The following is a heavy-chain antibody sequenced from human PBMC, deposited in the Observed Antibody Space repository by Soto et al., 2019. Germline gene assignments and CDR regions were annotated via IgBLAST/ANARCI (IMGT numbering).Heavy chain of an antibody. CDR1: GGSISSSNW. J-gene: IGHJ5*02. D-gene: IGHD5-12*01. V-gene: IGHV4-4*02. CDR3: AGKEDIVYNWFDP. CDR2: IYHSGST. Sequence: LETLSLTCAVSGGSISSSNWWSWVRQPPGKGLEWIGEIYHSGSTNYNPSLKSRVTISVDKSKNQFSLKLSSVTAADTAVYYCAGKEDIVYNWFDPWGQGTLVTVSS.